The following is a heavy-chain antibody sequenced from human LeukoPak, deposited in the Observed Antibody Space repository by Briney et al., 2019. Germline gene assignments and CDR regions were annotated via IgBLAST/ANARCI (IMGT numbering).Heavy chain of an antibody. J-gene: IGHJ6*04. CDR2: IPYDGSNK. CDR1: GFTFSNYG. CDR3: AKDICGGDCYPHGGY. Sequence: PGGSLRLSCAASGFTFSNYGMHWVRQVPGKGLEWVAVIPYDGSNKYYADSLKGRFTISRDNSKNTLYLQMNSLRAEDTAIYYCAKDICGGDCYPHGGYWGKGTTVTVSS. D-gene: IGHD2-21*01. V-gene: IGHV3-30*02.